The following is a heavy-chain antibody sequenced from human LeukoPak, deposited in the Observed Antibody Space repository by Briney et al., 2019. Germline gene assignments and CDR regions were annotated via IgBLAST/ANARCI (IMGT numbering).Heavy chain of an antibody. D-gene: IGHD5-12*01. J-gene: IGHJ4*02. CDR1: GGSFSGYY. V-gene: IGHV4-34*01. CDR2: VNHSGST. Sequence: SETLSLTCAVYGGSFSGYYWSWIRQPPGKGLEWIGEVNHSGSTNYNPPLKSRVTISVDTSKNQFSLKLSSVTAADTAVYYCARSAMDIRLFDYWGQGTLVTVSS. CDR3: ARSAMDIRLFDY.